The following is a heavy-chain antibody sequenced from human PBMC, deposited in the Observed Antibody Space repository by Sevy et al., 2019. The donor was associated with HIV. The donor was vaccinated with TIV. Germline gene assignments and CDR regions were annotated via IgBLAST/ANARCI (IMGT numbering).Heavy chain of an antibody. V-gene: IGHV3-11*06. Sequence: GGSLRLSCTSSAFSLSDNYISWIRQAPGKGLEWVSHISNSGPSRNYAESVRDRFTFSRDKTKNSLYLQMKSLTVEDTGVYFCAREMGDGPGTSGAIDVWGQGTMVTVSS. J-gene: IGHJ3*01. CDR1: AFSLSDNY. CDR2: ISNSGPSR. CDR3: AREMGDGPGTSGAIDV. D-gene: IGHD3-10*01.